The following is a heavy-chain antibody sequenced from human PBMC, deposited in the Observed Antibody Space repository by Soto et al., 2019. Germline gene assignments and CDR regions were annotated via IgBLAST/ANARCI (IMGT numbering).Heavy chain of an antibody. Sequence: GGSLILYCAASGYTLSRAAINWVRQASGKGLEWVGRIANKAEDYAATYSESVEGRFTISRDDSQNMAYLQLNSLKTEDTVVYYCTKYSGSTSIPAALGQGTLVTVS. J-gene: IGHJ5*02. CDR2: IANKAEDYAA. CDR3: TKYSGSTSIPAA. V-gene: IGHV3-73*01. CDR1: GYTLSRAA. D-gene: IGHD1-26*01.